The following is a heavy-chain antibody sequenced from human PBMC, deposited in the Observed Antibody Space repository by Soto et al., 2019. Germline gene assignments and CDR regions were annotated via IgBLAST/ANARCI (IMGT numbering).Heavy chain of an antibody. CDR1: GGTFNTYG. CDR3: ARGELKTGSVPYSMDV. D-gene: IGHD1-1*01. V-gene: IGHV1-69*01. Sequence: QVQLVQSGAEVKNPGSSVKVSCKAYGGTFNTYGITWVRQAPGQGLEWMGGFIPIFGTSNYAQKFQGRLSMSADDPTSTAYVELSSLRSDDTAVYYCARGELKTGSVPYSMDVWGQGTTVAVSS. CDR2: FIPIFGTS. J-gene: IGHJ6*02.